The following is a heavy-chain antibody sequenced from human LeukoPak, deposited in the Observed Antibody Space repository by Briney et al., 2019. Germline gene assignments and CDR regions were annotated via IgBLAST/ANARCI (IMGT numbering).Heavy chain of an antibody. D-gene: IGHD2-21*02. CDR3: ARGPACGGDCYFFDY. J-gene: IGHJ4*02. CDR1: GGTFSSYA. V-gene: IGHV1-69*13. CDR2: IIPIFGTA. Sequence: ASVKVSCKASGGTFSSYAISWVRQAPGQGLEWMGGIIPIFGTANYAQKFQGRVTITADESTSTAYMELSSLRSEDTAVCYCARGPACGGDCYFFDYWGQGTLVTVSS.